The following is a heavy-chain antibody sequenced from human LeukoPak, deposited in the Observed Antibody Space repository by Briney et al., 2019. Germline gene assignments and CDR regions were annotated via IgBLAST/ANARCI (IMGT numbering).Heavy chain of an antibody. CDR3: ASRSTTAFHY. CDR1: GGSFSGYY. V-gene: IGHV4-34*01. CDR2: INHSGST. Sequence: SETLSLTCAVYGGSFSGYYWSWIRQPPGKGLEWIGEINHSGSTYYNPSLKSRVTISLDTSKNQFSLKLSSVTAADTAVYYCASRSTTAFHYWGQGTLVTVSS. J-gene: IGHJ4*02. D-gene: IGHD5/OR15-5a*01.